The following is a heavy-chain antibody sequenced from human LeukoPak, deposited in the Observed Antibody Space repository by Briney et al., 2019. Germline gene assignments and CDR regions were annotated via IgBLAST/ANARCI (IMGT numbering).Heavy chain of an antibody. V-gene: IGHV1-2*02. CDR2: INPNSGGT. CDR3: ASCAGSGCYTEAFAI. CDR1: GYAFTGYY. Sequence: ASVKVSCKASGYAFTGYYMHWVRQAPGQGLEWMGWINPNSGGTNYAQKFQGRVTMTRDTSISTAYMELSRLRSDDTAVYYCASCAGSGCYTEAFAIWGPRTLVIVSS. D-gene: IGHD2-2*02. J-gene: IGHJ3*02.